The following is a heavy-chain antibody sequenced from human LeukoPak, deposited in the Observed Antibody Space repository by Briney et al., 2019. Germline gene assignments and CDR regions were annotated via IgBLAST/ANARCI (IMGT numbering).Heavy chain of an antibody. Sequence: GGSLRLSCAASGFTFSTYAMSWVRQAPGKGLEWVSVISNSGGSTYYADSVKGRFTIPRGNSKNTLYLQMNSLRAEDTAVYYCAKGGLYPISYFDYWGQGTLVTVSS. CDR3: AKGGLYPISYFDY. V-gene: IGHV3-23*01. CDR1: GFTFSTYA. J-gene: IGHJ4*02. D-gene: IGHD3-10*01. CDR2: ISNSGGST.